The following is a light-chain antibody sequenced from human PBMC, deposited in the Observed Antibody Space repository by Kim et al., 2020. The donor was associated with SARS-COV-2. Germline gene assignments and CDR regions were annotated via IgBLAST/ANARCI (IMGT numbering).Light chain of an antibody. Sequence: SSELTQDPAESVALGQTVTITCQGDSLRTYYATWYQQKPRQAPVLVIYGRNNRPSGIPDRFSGSTSGNTASLTISASQAGDEADFYCQSRDSGGNVVFGGGTQLTVL. V-gene: IGLV3-19*01. CDR1: SLRTYY. J-gene: IGLJ2*01. CDR2: GRN. CDR3: QSRDSGGNVV.